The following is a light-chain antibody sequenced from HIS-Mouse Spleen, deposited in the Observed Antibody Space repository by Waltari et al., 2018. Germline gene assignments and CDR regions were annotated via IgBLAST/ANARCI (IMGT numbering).Light chain of an antibody. V-gene: IGLV3-10*01. J-gene: IGLJ2*01. CDR3: YSTDSSGNHRV. CDR2: EDS. Sequence: SYELTQPPPVSVSPGPTARTPCPGHALPTKYAYCYQQKSGQAPVLVIYEDSKRPSGIPERFSGSSSGTMATLTISGAQVEDEADYYCYSTDSSGNHRVFGGGTKLTVL. CDR1: ALPTKY.